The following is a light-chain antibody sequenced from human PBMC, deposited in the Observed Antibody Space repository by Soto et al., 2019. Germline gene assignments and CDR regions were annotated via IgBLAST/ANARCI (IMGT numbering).Light chain of an antibody. CDR1: NIGSKS. CDR3: QVWDSSSDHVV. Sequence: SYELTQPPSVSVAPGQTARITCGGHNIGSKSVHWYQQKPGQAPVLVVYDDSDRPSGIPERFSGSNSGNTATLTISRVEDGDEADYYCQVWDSSSDHVVFGGGTKLTVL. V-gene: IGLV3-21*02. J-gene: IGLJ2*01. CDR2: DDS.